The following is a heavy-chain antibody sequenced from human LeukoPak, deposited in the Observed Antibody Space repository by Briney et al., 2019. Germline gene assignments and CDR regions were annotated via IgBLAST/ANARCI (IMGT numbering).Heavy chain of an antibody. CDR1: GFTFSSYE. V-gene: IGHV3-48*03. CDR2: ISSSGSTI. Sequence: PGGSLRLSCAASGFTFSSYEMNWVRQAPGKGLEWVSYISSSGSTIYYADSVKGRFTISRDNAKNSLYLQMNSLRAEDTAVYYCARDNYYYDSSGYYHFDYWGQGTLVTVSS. CDR3: ARDNYYYDSSGYYHFDY. D-gene: IGHD3-22*01. J-gene: IGHJ4*02.